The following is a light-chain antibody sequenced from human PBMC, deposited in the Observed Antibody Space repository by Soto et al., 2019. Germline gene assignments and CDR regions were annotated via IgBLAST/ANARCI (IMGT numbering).Light chain of an antibody. CDR3: SSYTSYTTLWV. Sequence: QSALTQPASVXXXXGQSITISCTGTDSDIGNYNYVSWYQQHPGKAPKLMIYGVTNRPSGVSDRFSGSKSGNAASLTISGLQAEDEADYYCSSYTSYTTLWVFGGGTKLTVL. J-gene: IGLJ3*02. V-gene: IGLV2-14*01. CDR2: GVT. CDR1: DSDIGNYNY.